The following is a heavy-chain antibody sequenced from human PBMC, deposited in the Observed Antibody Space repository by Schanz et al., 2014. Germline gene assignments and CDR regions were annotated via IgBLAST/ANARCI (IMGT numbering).Heavy chain of an antibody. Sequence: QVQLVQSGAEVMKPGSSVKVSCKASGGTFSSYTINWVRQAPGQGLEWMGLINPSVGNTNYAQKFRGRVTMTRDTSTSTVYMELSSLRSEDTAVYYCARGGFFDSTSFDSWGQGTLVTVSS. D-gene: IGHD2-2*01. J-gene: IGHJ4*02. CDR1: GGTFSSYT. V-gene: IGHV1-46*03. CDR3: ARGGFFDSTSFDS. CDR2: INPSVGNT.